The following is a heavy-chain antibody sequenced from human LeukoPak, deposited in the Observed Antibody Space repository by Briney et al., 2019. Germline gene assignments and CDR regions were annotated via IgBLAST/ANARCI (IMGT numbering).Heavy chain of an antibody. Sequence: GGSLRLSCAASGFTFSSYNMNWVRQAPGKGLEWVSSISSSSSYIYYADSVKGRFTISRDNAKNSLYLQMNSLRAEDTAVYYCAREISSSWYEIFDYWGQGTLVTVSS. CDR3: AREISSSWYEIFDY. D-gene: IGHD6-13*01. J-gene: IGHJ4*02. CDR1: GFTFSSYN. V-gene: IGHV3-21*01. CDR2: ISSSSSYI.